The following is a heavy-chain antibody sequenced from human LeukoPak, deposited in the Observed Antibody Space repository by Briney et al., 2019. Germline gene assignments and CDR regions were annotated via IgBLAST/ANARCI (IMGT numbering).Heavy chain of an antibody. J-gene: IGHJ4*02. Sequence: GGSLRLSCGASGFTLSNYAMHWVRQPAGEGLEWVSALGTAGDTFYPGSVKGRFTISRDNAKKSLFLQMNSLRAEDTAVYYCARQNTPHGNFDYWGQGTLVTVSS. CDR2: LGTAGDT. CDR1: GFTLSNYA. V-gene: IGHV3-13*01. D-gene: IGHD5-24*01. CDR3: ARQNTPHGNFDY.